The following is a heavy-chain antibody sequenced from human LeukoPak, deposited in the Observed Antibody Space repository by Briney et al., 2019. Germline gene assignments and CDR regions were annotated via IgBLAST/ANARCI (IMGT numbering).Heavy chain of an antibody. CDR3: ARDIAAAGTFDY. D-gene: IGHD6-13*01. J-gene: IGHJ4*02. CDR1: GGSISSGSYY. CDR2: IYTSGST. V-gene: IGHV4-61*02. Sequence: SETLSLTCTVSGGSISSGSYYWSWIRQPAGKGLEWIGRIYTSGSTNYNPSLKSRVTISVDTSKNQSSLKLSSVTAADTAVYYCARDIAAAGTFDYWGQGTLVTVSS.